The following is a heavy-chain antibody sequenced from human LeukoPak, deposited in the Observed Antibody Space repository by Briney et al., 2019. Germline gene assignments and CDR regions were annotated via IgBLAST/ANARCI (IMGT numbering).Heavy chain of an antibody. D-gene: IGHD3-9*01. CDR3: ARGGYDILTGYYHFDY. V-gene: IGHV3-74*01. CDR2: INSDGSST. J-gene: IGHJ4*02. CDR1: GFTFSSYW. Sequence: GGSLRLSCAASGFTFSSYWMHWVRQAPGKGLGWVSRINSDGSSTSYADSVKGRFTISRDNAKNSLYLQMNSLRAEDTAVYYCARGGYDILTGYYHFDYWGQGTLVTVSS.